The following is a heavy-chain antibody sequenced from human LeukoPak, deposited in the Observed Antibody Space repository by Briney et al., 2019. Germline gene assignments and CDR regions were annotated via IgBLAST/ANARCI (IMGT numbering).Heavy chain of an antibody. V-gene: IGHV3-48*03. CDR2: ISSSGSTI. J-gene: IGHJ4*02. Sequence: GGSLRPSCAASGFTFSSYEMNWVRQAPGKGLEWVSYISSSGSTIYYADSVKGRFTISRDNAKNSLYLQMNSLRAEDTAVYYCASPSGYGDFDYWGQGTLVTVSS. CDR3: ASPSGYGDFDY. CDR1: GFTFSSYE. D-gene: IGHD4-17*01.